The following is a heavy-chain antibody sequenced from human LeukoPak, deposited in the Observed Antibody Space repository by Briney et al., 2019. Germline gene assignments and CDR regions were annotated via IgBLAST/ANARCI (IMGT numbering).Heavy chain of an antibody. CDR1: GSTFSGSA. J-gene: IGHJ5*02. V-gene: IGHV3-73*01. D-gene: IGHD3-10*01. CDR3: TRLADGSGKFDL. Sequence: PGGSLRLSCAASGSTFSGSAMHWVRQASGKELEWIGRIWSRPNSYATAYAASVEGRFTISRDDSINTAYLQMNSLKTEDTALYYCTRLADGSGKFDLWGQGTLVTVSS. CDR2: IWSRPNSYAT.